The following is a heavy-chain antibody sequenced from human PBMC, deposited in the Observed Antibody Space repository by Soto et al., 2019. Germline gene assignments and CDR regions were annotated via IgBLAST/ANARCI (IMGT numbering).Heavy chain of an antibody. CDR3: AREPNYFDY. J-gene: IGHJ4*02. Sequence: GAPVKGSCKASGYTLTSHGISWVRQAPGQGLEWMGWISAYNGNANYAQKLQGRVTMTTDTSTSTAYMELRSLRSDDTAVYYCAREPNYFDYWGQGTLVTVSS. CDR2: ISAYNGNA. V-gene: IGHV1-18*01. CDR1: GYTLTSHG.